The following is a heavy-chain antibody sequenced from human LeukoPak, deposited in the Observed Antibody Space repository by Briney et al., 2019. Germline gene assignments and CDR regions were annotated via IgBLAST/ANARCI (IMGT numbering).Heavy chain of an antibody. V-gene: IGHV3-11*01. CDR3: ARVRSRITMIVVVIPGIDAFDI. J-gene: IGHJ3*02. CDR1: GFTLSDYY. D-gene: IGHD3-22*01. Sequence: PGGSLRLSCAASGFTLSDYYMSWIRQAPGKGLEWVSYISSSGSTIYYADSVKGRFTISRDNAKNSLYLQMNSLGAEDTAVYYCARVRSRITMIVVVIPGIDAFDIWGQGTMVTVSS. CDR2: ISSSGSTI.